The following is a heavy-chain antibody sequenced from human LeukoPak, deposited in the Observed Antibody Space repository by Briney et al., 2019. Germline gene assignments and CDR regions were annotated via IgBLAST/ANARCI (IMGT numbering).Heavy chain of an antibody. Sequence: GGSLRLSCVVSGFSFSNYWMHWVHQAPGKGLVWVSRINSDGSTTSYAASVKGRFTISRDNAKNTLYLQMNSLRAEDTAVYYCARGIVGPTGDYWGQGTLVTVSS. J-gene: IGHJ4*02. CDR3: ARGIVGPTGDY. CDR2: INSDGSTT. CDR1: GFSFSNYW. D-gene: IGHD1-26*01. V-gene: IGHV3-74*01.